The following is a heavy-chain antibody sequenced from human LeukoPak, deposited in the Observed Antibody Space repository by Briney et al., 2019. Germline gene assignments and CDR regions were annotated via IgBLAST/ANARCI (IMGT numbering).Heavy chain of an antibody. CDR2: IGGIGDTI. CDR1: GFTFNNFA. D-gene: IGHD5-12*01. CDR3: ARVVATGPSPRNYYYGMDV. Sequence: GGSLRLSCAASGFTFNNFAMSWVRQAPGKGPQWVSAIGGIGDTIYYSDSVKGRFTISRDNSKNTLYLQMNSLRAEDTAVYYCARVVATGPSPRNYYYGMDVWGQGTTVTVSS. V-gene: IGHV3-23*01. J-gene: IGHJ6*02.